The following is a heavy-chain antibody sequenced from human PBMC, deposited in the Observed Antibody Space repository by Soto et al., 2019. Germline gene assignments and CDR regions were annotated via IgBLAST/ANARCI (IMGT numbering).Heavy chain of an antibody. D-gene: IGHD2-15*01. J-gene: IGHJ6*02. V-gene: IGHV3-72*01. Sequence: GGSLRLSXAASGFTFSGHYMDWVRQAPGMGLEWVGRSRNKANSYTTEYAASVKGRFTISRDNSKSSLYLQMNRLKTEDTAVYYCARLPTQRPNYYGMDVWGQGTTVTVSS. CDR1: GFTFSGHY. CDR2: SRNKANSYTT. CDR3: ARLPTQRPNYYGMDV.